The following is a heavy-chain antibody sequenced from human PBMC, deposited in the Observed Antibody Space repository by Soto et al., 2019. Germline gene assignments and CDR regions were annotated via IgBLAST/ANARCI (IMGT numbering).Heavy chain of an antibody. CDR2: ISSSSTI. CDR3: ARDGYGALDV. D-gene: IGHD6-13*01. Sequence: LRLSCAASGFTFSSYNMNWVRQAPGKGLEWVSYISSSSTIYYADSVKGRFTISRDNAKNSLYLQMNSLRAEDTAVYYCARDGYGALDVWGQGTTVTVS. CDR1: GFTFSSYN. V-gene: IGHV3-48*01. J-gene: IGHJ6*02.